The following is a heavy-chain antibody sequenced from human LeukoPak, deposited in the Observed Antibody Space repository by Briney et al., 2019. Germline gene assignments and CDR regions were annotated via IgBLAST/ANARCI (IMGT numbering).Heavy chain of an antibody. V-gene: IGHV3-23*01. D-gene: IGHD2-15*01. CDR3: AKDLRQYCSGGSCYSSDY. J-gene: IGHJ4*02. CDR1: GFNFGNYG. CDR2: LSDAGVRM. Sequence: GGSLRLSCTASGFNFGNYGMSWVRQAPGKGLEWVSGLSDAGVRMFYADSVRGRFTVSRDNSKNTLYLQMNSLRAEDTAVYYCAKDLRQYCSGGSCYSSDYWGQGTLVTVSS.